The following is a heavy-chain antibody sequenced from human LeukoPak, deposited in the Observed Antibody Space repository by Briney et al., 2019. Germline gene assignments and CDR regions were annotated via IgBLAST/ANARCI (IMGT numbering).Heavy chain of an antibody. V-gene: IGHV3-30*18. J-gene: IGHJ4*02. CDR2: ISYDGSNK. CDR3: AKDFHASSGYYLDY. Sequence: AGGSLRLSCAASGFTFSSYGMHWVRQAPGKGLEWVAVISYDGSNKYYADSVKGRFTISRDNSKNTLYLQMNSLRAEDTAIYYCAKDFHASSGYYLDYWGQGTLVTVSS. CDR1: GFTFSSYG. D-gene: IGHD3-22*01.